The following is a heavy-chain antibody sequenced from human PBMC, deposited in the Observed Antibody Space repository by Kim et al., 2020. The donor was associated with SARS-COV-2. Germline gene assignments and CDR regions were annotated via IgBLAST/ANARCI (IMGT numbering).Heavy chain of an antibody. CDR2: IHASGNT. CDR3: ARGKEAYSLCTMGV. Sequence: SETLSLTCTVSGGSISSHYWSWIRQPAGEGLEWIGRIHASGNTIYNPSLKSRVSMSIDTSRDHFSLTLRSVIAAATAVHYFARGKEAYSLCTMGVWGQGT. CDR1: GGSISSHY. V-gene: IGHV4-4*07. D-gene: IGHD2-21*01. J-gene: IGHJ6*02.